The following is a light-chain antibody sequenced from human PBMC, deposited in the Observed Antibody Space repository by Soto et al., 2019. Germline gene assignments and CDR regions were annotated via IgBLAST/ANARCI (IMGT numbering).Light chain of an antibody. CDR2: AAS. CDR3: QQSHTTPYT. Sequence: DIQMTQSPSSLSASEGDRVTITCRASQSISNYLNWYQQKPGQAPKLLIYAASSLQSGVPSRFTGRGSGTDFTLSISDLQPGDFATYSCQQSHTTPYTFGQGPRLEIK. J-gene: IGKJ2*01. CDR1: QSISNY. V-gene: IGKV1-39*01.